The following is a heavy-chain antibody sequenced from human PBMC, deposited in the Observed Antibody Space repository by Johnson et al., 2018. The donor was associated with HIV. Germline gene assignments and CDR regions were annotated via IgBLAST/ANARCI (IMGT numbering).Heavy chain of an antibody. CDR2: ISYDGNIK. J-gene: IGHJ3*02. Sequence: QVQLVESGGGVVQPGRSLRLSCAASGFIFNTYAIHWVRQAPGTGLEWVAIISYDGNIKYSAASVKGRFPGSRDNSKNTVSLQMDSLTVEDTAVYYCARVWVRYYYDSSDGAFDIWGQGTMVTVSS. V-gene: IGHV3-30*04. D-gene: IGHD3-22*01. CDR3: ARVWVRYYYDSSDGAFDI. CDR1: GFIFNTYA.